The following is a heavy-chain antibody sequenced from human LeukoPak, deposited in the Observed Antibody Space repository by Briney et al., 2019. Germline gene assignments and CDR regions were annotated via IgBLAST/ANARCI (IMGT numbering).Heavy chain of an antibody. CDR1: GYSFITYW. J-gene: IGHJ4*02. CDR2: ISPGDSDT. D-gene: IGHD5-24*01. Sequence: GESLKISCKTSGYSFITYWINWVRQTPGKGLEWMGIISPGDSDTAYSPSFQGQVTISADKSISTAYLQWSSLKASDTAMYYCARRNGYNAGALDFDYWGQGTLVTVSS. V-gene: IGHV5-51*01. CDR3: ARRNGYNAGALDFDY.